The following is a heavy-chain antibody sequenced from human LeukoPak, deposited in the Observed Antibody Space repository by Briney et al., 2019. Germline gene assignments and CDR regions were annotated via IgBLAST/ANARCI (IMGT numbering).Heavy chain of an antibody. V-gene: IGHV5-51*01. J-gene: IGHJ3*02. CDR2: IYPGDSDT. CDR1: GYSFTSYW. Sequence: GESLKISCKGSGYSFTSYWIGWVRQMPGKGLEWMGIIYPGDSDTRYSPSFQGPVTISADKSISTAYLQWSSLKASDTAMYYCATRLGGATEVRAFDIWGQGTMVTVSS. CDR3: ATRLGGATEVRAFDI. D-gene: IGHD1-26*01.